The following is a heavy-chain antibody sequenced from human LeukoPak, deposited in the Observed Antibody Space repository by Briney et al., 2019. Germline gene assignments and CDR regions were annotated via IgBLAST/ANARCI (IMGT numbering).Heavy chain of an antibody. Sequence: ASVKVSCMASGYTFTSYAMHWVRQAPGQRLEWMGWINAGNGNTKYSQEFQGRVTITRDTSASTAYMELSSLRSEDMAVYYCARGPYYYDSSGYSTENWFDPWGQGTLVTVSS. CDR3: ARGPYYYDSSGYSTENWFDP. CDR2: INAGNGNT. J-gene: IGHJ5*02. CDR1: GYTFTSYA. V-gene: IGHV1-3*03. D-gene: IGHD3-22*01.